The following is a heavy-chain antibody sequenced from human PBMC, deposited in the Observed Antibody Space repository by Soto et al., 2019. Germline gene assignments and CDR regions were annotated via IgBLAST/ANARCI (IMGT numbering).Heavy chain of an antibody. CDR2: IIPIFDTP. D-gene: IGHD3-10*01. Sequence: QVQLVQSGAEAVKPGSSVKVSCRASGGIFSSFTISWVRQAPGQGLEWLGGIIPIFDTPTYAQKFQGRVTITADKSTNTVYMELSRLRSEDTAVYYCATHGATTMARGAMKHYYYVMDVWGQGTTVTVSS. V-gene: IGHV1-69*06. CDR3: ATHGATTMARGAMKHYYYVMDV. J-gene: IGHJ6*02. CDR1: GGIFSSFT.